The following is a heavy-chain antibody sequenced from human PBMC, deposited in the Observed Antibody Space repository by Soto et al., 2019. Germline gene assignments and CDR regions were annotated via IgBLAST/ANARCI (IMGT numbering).Heavy chain of an antibody. CDR1: GYSITNGYY. D-gene: IGHD3-22*01. J-gene: IGHJ4*02. Sequence: SETLSLTCAVSGYSITNGYYCGWFRQPPGKGLEWIGYIYYSGSNYYNPSLKSRVTISVDTSKNQFSLKLSSVTAAETAVYYCARDQGYYYDSSGYDYWGQGTLVTVSS. V-gene: IGHV4-38-2*02. CDR3: ARDQGYYYDSSGYDY. CDR2: IYYSGSN.